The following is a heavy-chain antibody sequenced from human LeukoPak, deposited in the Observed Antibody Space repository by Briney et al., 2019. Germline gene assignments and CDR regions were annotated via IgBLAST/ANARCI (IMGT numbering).Heavy chain of an antibody. CDR3: ARTSSSWEYYYYGMDV. CDR2: ISAYNGNT. D-gene: IGHD6-13*01. Sequence: ASVKVSCKASGYTFTSYGISWVRQASGQGLEWMGWISAYNGNTNYAQKLQGRVTMTTDTSTSTAYMELRSLRSDDTAVYYCARTSSSWEYYYYGMDVWGKGTTVTVSS. CDR1: GYTFTSYG. V-gene: IGHV1-18*04. J-gene: IGHJ6*04.